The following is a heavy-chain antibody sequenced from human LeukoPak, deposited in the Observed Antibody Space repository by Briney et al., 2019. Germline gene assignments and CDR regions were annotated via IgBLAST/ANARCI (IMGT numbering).Heavy chain of an antibody. V-gene: IGHV3-72*01. J-gene: IGHJ4*02. CDR3: ARDSFSHPVVAATNFDY. CDR1: GFTFSDHY. Sequence: GSLRLSCAASGFTFSDHYMDWVRQAPGKGLEWVGRIRNKANSYTTEYAASVKGRFTISRDNAKNSLYLQMNSLRAEDTAVYYCARDSFSHPVVAATNFDYWGQGTLVTVSS. D-gene: IGHD2-15*01. CDR2: IRNKANSYTT.